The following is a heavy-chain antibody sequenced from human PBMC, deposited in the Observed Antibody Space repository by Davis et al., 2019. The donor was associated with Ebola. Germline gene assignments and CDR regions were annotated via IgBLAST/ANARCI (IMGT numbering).Heavy chain of an antibody. D-gene: IGHD3-3*01. Sequence: SETLSLTCSVSGGSINSGTYYWGWIRQPPGKGLEWIGEINHSGSTNYNPSLKSRVTISVDTSKNQFSLKLSSVTAADTAVYYCARVGYDFWSGYSSSNWFDPWGQGTLVTVSS. V-gene: IGHV4-39*07. CDR2: INHSGST. CDR1: GGSINSGTYY. J-gene: IGHJ5*02. CDR3: ARVGYDFWSGYSSSNWFDP.